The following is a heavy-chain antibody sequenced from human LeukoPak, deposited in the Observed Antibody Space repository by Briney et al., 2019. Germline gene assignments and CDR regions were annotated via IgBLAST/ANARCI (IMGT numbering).Heavy chain of an antibody. CDR1: GGSISRGSYY. Sequence: PSETLSLTCTVSGGSISRGSYYWSWIRQPAGKGLEWIGRIYTSGSTNYNPSLKSRVTMSVDTSKNQFSLKLSSVTAADTAVYYCAREATNAFDIWGQGTMVTVSS. D-gene: IGHD1-26*01. V-gene: IGHV4-61*02. J-gene: IGHJ3*02. CDR2: IYTSGST. CDR3: AREATNAFDI.